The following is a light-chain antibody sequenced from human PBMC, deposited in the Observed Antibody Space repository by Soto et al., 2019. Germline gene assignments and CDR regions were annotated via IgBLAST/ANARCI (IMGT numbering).Light chain of an antibody. CDR3: QQSYRTPPT. CDR2: SAS. CDR1: ETITYY. Sequence: DIQMTQSPSSLSASVGDRVTITCRASETITYYLNWYQQKHGKAPKLLIYSASSLQSGVPSRFSGRGSGTDFTLTITSLQLEDSATYYCQQSYRTPPTFGGGTKVEI. V-gene: IGKV1-39*01. J-gene: IGKJ4*01.